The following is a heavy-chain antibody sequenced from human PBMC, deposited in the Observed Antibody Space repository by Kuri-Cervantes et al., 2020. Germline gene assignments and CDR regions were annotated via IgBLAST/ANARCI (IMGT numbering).Heavy chain of an antibody. CDR2: INPNSGGT. Sequence: ASVKVSCKASGGTLSSYAISWVRQAPGQGLEWMGWINPNSGGTNYAQKFQGRVTMTRDTSISTAYMELSRLRSDDTAVYYCARDRSLGYYGSGSYYNPLYYYYGMDVWGQGTTVTVSS. J-gene: IGHJ6*02. V-gene: IGHV1-2*02. CDR3: ARDRSLGYYGSGSYYNPLYYYYGMDV. CDR1: GGTLSSYA. D-gene: IGHD3-10*01.